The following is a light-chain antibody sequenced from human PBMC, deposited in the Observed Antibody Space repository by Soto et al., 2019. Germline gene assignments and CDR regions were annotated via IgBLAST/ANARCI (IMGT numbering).Light chain of an antibody. CDR2: GAS. CDR1: QSVRSN. Sequence: EIVMTQSPATLSASPGERATLSCRASQSVRSNLAWYQQKPGQAPRLLIYGASTRATGIPARFSGSGSGTEFTLSIGSLHSEDFAAYYCQQYNDWPPTFGQGTKVEIK. V-gene: IGKV3-15*01. J-gene: IGKJ1*01. CDR3: QQYNDWPPT.